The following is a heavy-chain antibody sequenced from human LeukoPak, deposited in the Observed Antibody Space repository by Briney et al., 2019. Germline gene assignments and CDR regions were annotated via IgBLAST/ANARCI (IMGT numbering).Heavy chain of an antibody. Sequence: PGGSLRLSCAASGFTFSSYAMSWVRQAPVKGLEWVSTISGGGSITYYADSVKGRFTISRDNSMKTLYLQMNSLRAEDTAVYYCAKLLDSGSNYKYDYWGQGILVTVSS. J-gene: IGHJ4*02. CDR2: ISGGGSIT. D-gene: IGHD3-10*01. V-gene: IGHV3-23*01. CDR1: GFTFSSYA. CDR3: AKLLDSGSNYKYDY.